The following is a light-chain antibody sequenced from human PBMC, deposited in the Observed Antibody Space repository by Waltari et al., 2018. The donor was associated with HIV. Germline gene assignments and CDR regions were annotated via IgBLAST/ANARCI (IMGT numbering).Light chain of an antibody. Sequence: LGERATITCKSSQSVFSSPKNKSYLTWYQQRPGQPPKVLIYWASTRESGVPDRFSGSGSGTDFTLTISNLQAEDVALYYCHQSYCNPVTFGGGTRVAIK. V-gene: IGKV4-1*01. CDR2: WAS. J-gene: IGKJ4*01. CDR1: QSVFSSPKNKSY. CDR3: HQSYCNPVT.